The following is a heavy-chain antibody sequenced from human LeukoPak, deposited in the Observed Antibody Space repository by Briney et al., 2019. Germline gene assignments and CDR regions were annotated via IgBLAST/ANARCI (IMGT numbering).Heavy chain of an antibody. D-gene: IGHD2-21*02. CDR2: IRYDGSNK. V-gene: IGHV3-30*02. CDR1: GFTFSSYG. J-gene: IGHJ4*02. Sequence: GGSLRLSCAASGFTFSSYGMHWVRQAPGKGLEWVAFIRYDGSNKYYADSVKGRFTISRDNSKNTLYLQMNSLRAEDTAVYYCATLTGHIVVVTARGNFDYWGQGTLVTVSS. CDR3: ATLTGHIVVVTARGNFDY.